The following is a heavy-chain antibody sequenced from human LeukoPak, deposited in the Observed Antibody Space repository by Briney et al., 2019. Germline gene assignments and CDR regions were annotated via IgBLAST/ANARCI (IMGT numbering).Heavy chain of an antibody. V-gene: IGHV3-23*01. Sequence: GGSLRLSCAASGFTFRDFGMNWVRQIPGKGLEWISHINGGGDSTHYADSVKGRFTISRDNSQNTLFVQMNSLRVDDSATYYCVKGPHYESPALDSWGQGTLVTVSS. J-gene: IGHJ4*02. CDR1: GFTFRDFG. CDR2: INGGGDST. D-gene: IGHD3-3*01. CDR3: VKGPHYESPALDS.